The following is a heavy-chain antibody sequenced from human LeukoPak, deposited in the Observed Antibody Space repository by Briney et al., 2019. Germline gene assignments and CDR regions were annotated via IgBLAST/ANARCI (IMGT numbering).Heavy chain of an antibody. CDR3: ALIPGGSWAFDY. CDR1: AYTFSVYH. Sequence: GASVTVSFTAPAYTFSVYHIHWVRQDPGQGREGMAWVNPDSGDTNYAQRFQGRVTMTRDTSISTAYMEVSSLRSDDTAVYYCALIPGGSWAFDYWGQGTLVTVSS. D-gene: IGHD6-13*01. J-gene: IGHJ4*02. V-gene: IGHV1-2*02. CDR2: VNPDSGDT.